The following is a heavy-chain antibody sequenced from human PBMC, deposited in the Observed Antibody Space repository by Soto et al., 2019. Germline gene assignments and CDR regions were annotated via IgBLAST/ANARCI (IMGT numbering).Heavy chain of an antibody. CDR2: IYYSGST. V-gene: IGHV4-31*03. CDR1: GGSISSGGYY. CDR3: ARGGRRSPVMDV. J-gene: IGHJ6*02. Sequence: QVQLQESGPGLVKPSQTLSLTCTVSGGSISSGGYYWSWIRQHPGKGLEWIGYIYYSGSTYYNPSLKRRVTISVDTSKNQFSLKLSSVTAADTAVYYCARGGRRSPVMDVWGQGITVTVSS.